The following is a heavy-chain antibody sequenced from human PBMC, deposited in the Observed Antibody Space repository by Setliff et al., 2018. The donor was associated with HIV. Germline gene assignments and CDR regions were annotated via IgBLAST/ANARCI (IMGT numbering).Heavy chain of an antibody. CDR3: ARGSLYSSSSCFDY. J-gene: IGHJ4*02. Sequence: SETLSLTCAVYGGSFSGFYWTFIRQSPGKGLEWIGEVTHSGTTTYDPSLKSRITISVDRSKNQFFLRLTSVTAADTAVYYCARGSLYSSSSCFDYWGQGTLVTVSS. V-gene: IGHV4-34*01. CDR2: VTHSGTT. D-gene: IGHD6-13*01. CDR1: GGSFSGFY.